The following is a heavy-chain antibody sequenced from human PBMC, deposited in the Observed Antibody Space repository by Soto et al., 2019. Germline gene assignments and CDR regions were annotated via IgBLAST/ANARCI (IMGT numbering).Heavy chain of an antibody. CDR2: IRSRANNYAT. CDR1: GFIFSGSA. Sequence: LRLSCAASGFIFSGSAIHWVRQAPGKGLERVGRIRSRANNYATSSGASVRGRFTFFRDDSKNMAYLQMNTLKTEDTAIYYCARGQQAAIGDYYYHGLYVWGQGTSATVSS. CDR3: ARGQQAAIGDYYYHGLYV. D-gene: IGHD3-10*01. J-gene: IGHJ6*02. V-gene: IGHV3-73*01.